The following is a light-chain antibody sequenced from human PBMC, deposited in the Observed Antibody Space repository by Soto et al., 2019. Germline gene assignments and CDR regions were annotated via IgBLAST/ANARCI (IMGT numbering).Light chain of an antibody. CDR1: QSVSSTY. J-gene: IGKJ4*01. V-gene: IGKV3-20*01. CDR2: DAS. CDR3: QQFSSYPLT. Sequence: FVLTQSPGTLSVSPGERVTLSCRASQSVSSTYLAWYQHKPGQAPRLLIYDASSRATGIPDSFSGGGSGTDFTLTISRLEPEDFAVYYCQQFSSYPLTFGGGTKVDNK.